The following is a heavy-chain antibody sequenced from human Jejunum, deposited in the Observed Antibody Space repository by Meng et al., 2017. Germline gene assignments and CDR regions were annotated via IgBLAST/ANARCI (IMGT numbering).Heavy chain of an antibody. J-gene: IGHJ4*02. Sequence: GGSLRLSCAASGFSFSDYSLSWVRQAPGKGLEWVSSLSGDGDNTYYADSVKGRFTISRDNSKNTLFLQLNSLRAEDTAVYYCAKGTGYSYGSSDYWGQGTLVTVSS. V-gene: IGHV3-23*01. CDR2: LSGDGDNT. D-gene: IGHD5-18*01. CDR1: GFSFSDYS. CDR3: AKGTGYSYGSSDY.